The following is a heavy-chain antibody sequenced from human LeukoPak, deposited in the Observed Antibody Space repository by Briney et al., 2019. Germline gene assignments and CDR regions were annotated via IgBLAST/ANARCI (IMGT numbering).Heavy chain of an antibody. CDR1: GYSIYSGYY. Sequence: PSETLSLTCTVSGYSIYSGYYWVWIRQPPGKGLEWIGGIYYSGSTYYNPSLKSRVTISVDTSKNQFSLKLSSVTAADTAVYYCARYSGSSGFDPWGQGTLVTVSS. J-gene: IGHJ5*02. CDR2: IYYSGST. V-gene: IGHV4-38-2*02. CDR3: ARYSGSSGFDP. D-gene: IGHD2-21*01.